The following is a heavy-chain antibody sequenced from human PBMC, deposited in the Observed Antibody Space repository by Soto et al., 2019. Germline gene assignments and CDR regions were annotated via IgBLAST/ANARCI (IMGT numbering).Heavy chain of an antibody. D-gene: IGHD3-9*01. CDR1: GFTFSSYG. J-gene: IGHJ6*02. V-gene: IGHV3-30*03. CDR2: ISYDGSNK. CDR3: XXXNRVGYFDWIGYYYYGMDV. Sequence: GGSLRLSCAASGFTFSSYGMHWVRQAPGKGLEWVAVISYDGSNKYYADSVKGRFTISRDNSKNTLYLQMNSLRAEDTAVYYXXXXNRVGYFDWIGYYYYGMDVWGQGTTVTVSS.